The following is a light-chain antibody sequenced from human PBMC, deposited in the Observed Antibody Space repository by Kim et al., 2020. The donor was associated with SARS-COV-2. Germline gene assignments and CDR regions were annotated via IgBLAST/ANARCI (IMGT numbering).Light chain of an antibody. Sequence: SSELTQDPAVSVDLGQTVRITCQGDSLRSYYASWYQQKPGQAPVLVIYGKNNRPSGIPDRFSGSSSGNTASLTITGAQAEDEADYYCNSRDSSGNHPVVFGGGTQLTVL. V-gene: IGLV3-19*01. CDR1: SLRSYY. CDR3: NSRDSSGNHPVV. J-gene: IGLJ2*01. CDR2: GKN.